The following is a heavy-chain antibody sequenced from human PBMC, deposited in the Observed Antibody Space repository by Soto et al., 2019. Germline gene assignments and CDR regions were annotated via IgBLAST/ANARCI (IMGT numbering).Heavy chain of an antibody. D-gene: IGHD3-9*01. J-gene: IGHJ4*02. CDR2: ISYDGSNK. CDR3: TILTGYYPGVGHFDY. V-gene: IGHV3-30*03. CDR1: GFTVSSYG. Sequence: PGGSLRLSCAASGFTVSSYGMHGVRRAPGKGLEWVAVISYDGSNKYYADSVKGRFTISRDNSKNTLYLQMNSLRAEDTAVYYCTILTGYYPGVGHFDYWGQGTLVTVSS.